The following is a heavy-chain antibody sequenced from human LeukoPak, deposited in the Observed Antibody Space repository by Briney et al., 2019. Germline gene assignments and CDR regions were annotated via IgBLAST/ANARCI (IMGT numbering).Heavy chain of an antibody. Sequence: TLSLTCTVSGGSISSGGYYWSWIRQHPGKGLEWIRYIYYSGSTYYNPSLKSRVTISVDTSKNQFSLKLSSVTAADTAVYYCARGGYQLLLRWFDPRGQGTLVTVSS. CDR2: IYYSGST. CDR3: ARGGYQLLLRWFDP. CDR1: GGSISSGGYY. V-gene: IGHV4-31*03. J-gene: IGHJ5*02. D-gene: IGHD2-2*01.